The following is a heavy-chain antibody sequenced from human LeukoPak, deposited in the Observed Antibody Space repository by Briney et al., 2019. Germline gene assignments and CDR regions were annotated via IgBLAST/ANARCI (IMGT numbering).Heavy chain of an antibody. V-gene: IGHV3-21*01. J-gene: IGHJ4*02. D-gene: IGHD1-26*01. CDR1: GFTFSTFS. Sequence: GGSLRLFCAASGFTFSTFSMNWVRQAPGKGPEWVSSIDSSGSYPFHADSLKGRFTISRDNAKSSLYLQMNSLRVEDTAVYYCARGLVRRQDLDCWGQGTLVTVSS. CDR3: ARGLVRRQDLDC. CDR2: IDSSGSYP.